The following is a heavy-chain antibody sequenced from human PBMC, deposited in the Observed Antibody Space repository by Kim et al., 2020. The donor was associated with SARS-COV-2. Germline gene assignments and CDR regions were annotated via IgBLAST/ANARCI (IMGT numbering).Heavy chain of an antibody. V-gene: IGHV5-51*01. CDR1: GYSFTSYW. Sequence: GESLKISCKGSGYSFTSYWIGWVRQMPGKGLEWMGIIYPGDSDTRYSPSFQGQVTISADKSISTAYLQWSSLKASDTAMYYCARHLYDILTGYYFDYWGQGTLVTVSS. CDR2: IYPGDSDT. D-gene: IGHD3-9*01. CDR3: ARHLYDILTGYYFDY. J-gene: IGHJ4*02.